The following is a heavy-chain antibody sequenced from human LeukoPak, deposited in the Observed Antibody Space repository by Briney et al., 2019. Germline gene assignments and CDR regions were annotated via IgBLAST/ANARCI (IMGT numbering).Heavy chain of an antibody. V-gene: IGHV4-61*02. J-gene: IGHJ5*02. D-gene: IGHD3-10*01. CDR2: IYTSGST. Sequence: SETLSLTCTVSGGSISSSSYYWSWIRQPAGKGLEWIGRIYTSGSTNYNPSLKSRVTISVDTSKNQFSLKLSSVTAADTAVYYCARETRGVNWFDPWGQGTLVTVSS. CDR1: GGSISSSSYY. CDR3: ARETRGVNWFDP.